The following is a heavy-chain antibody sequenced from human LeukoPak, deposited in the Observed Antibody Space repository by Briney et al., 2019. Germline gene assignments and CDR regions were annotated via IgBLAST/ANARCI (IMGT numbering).Heavy chain of an antibody. J-gene: IGHJ4*02. CDR3: ARYCTVGSCLDY. D-gene: IGHD2-15*01. CDR1: GFTFSDYY. CDR2: ISNSGGT. V-gene: IGHV4-59*08. Sequence: PGGSLRLSCAASGFTFSDYYMSWIRQPPGKGLEWIGYISNSGGTNYNPSLKSRVTISEDTSKNHFSLKLSSVTAADTAVYYCARYCTVGSCLDYWGQGTLVTVSS.